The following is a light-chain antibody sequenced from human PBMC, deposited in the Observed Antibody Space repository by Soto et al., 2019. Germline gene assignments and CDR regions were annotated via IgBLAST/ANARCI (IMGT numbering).Light chain of an antibody. CDR2: DVS. CDR1: QDIRGA. V-gene: IGKV1-13*02. CDR3: QQFNTYPIT. J-gene: IGKJ5*01. Sequence: ALQLTQSPSSLSASVGDRVTITCRASQDIRGALAWYQQKPGKPPKLLIFDVSSLQSGVPSRFSGSGSGTDFTLTISSLPAEDFATYYCQQFNTYPITFGQGTRLEI.